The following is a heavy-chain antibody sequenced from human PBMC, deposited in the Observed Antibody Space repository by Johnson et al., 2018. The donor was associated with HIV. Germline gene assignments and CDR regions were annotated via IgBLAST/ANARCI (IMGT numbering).Heavy chain of an antibody. J-gene: IGHJ3*02. CDR1: GFTFSSYW. V-gene: IGHV3-66*04. D-gene: IGHD3-10*01. CDR2: IYSGGST. Sequence: VQPVESGGGLVLPGGSLRLSCAASGFTFSSYWMHWVRQAPGKGLVWISRIYSGGSTYYADSVKGRFTISRDNSKNTLYLQMNRLRAEDTSLYYCARHFRGGDRGACEIWGQGTMVTVSS. CDR3: ARHFRGGDRGACEI.